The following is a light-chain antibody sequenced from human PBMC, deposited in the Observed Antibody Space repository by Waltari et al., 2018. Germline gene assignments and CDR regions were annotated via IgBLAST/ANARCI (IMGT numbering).Light chain of an antibody. CDR1: RSNIGDNY. V-gene: IGLV1-47*01. CDR2: KNN. CDR3: TAWDDSLSSMI. Sequence: QSVLTQPPSASGSPGQTVTISCSGTRSNIGDNYVYWYQQVPPTAPRLLIYKNNQRPSGVTDRFSGSKSGTSATLAISALRSEDAATDYCTAWDDSLSSMIFGGGTKVTVL. J-gene: IGLJ2*01.